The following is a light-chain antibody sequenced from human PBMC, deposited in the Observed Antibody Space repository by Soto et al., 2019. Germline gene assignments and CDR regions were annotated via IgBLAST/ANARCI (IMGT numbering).Light chain of an antibody. J-gene: IGKJ2*01. V-gene: IGKV1-9*01. CDR1: QGISSY. CDR2: AAS. CDR3: QQFGSSPYT. Sequence: DIQLTQSPSFLSASVGDRVTITCRASQGISSYLAWYQQKPGKAPKLLIYAASTLQSGVPSRFSGSGSGTEFTLTISSLQPEDFAVYYCQQFGSSPYTFGQGTKLEI.